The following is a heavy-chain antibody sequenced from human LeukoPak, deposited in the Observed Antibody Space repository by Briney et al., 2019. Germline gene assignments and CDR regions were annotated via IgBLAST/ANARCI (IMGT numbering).Heavy chain of an antibody. CDR1: GFTFSSYW. CDR2: IKSKTDGGTT. Sequence: GGSLRLSCAASGFTFSSYWMSWVRQAPGKGLEWVGRIKSKTDGGTTDYAAPVKGRFTISRDDSKNTPYLQMNSLKTEDTAVYYCTYYYGSGSPLPYYFDYWGQGTLVTVSS. CDR3: TYYYGSGSPLPYYFDY. J-gene: IGHJ4*02. D-gene: IGHD3-10*01. V-gene: IGHV3-15*01.